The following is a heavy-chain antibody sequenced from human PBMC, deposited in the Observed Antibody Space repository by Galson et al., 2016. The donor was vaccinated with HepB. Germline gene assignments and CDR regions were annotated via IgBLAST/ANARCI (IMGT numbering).Heavy chain of an antibody. D-gene: IGHD1-26*01. CDR2: ISYDGSNK. Sequence: SLRLSCAASGFTFSTYAMHWVRQAPGKGLQWVAVISYDGSNKYYADSVKGRFTISRDNAKNTLYLQMNSLRAEDTAVYYCARARATYWDPDYGGQGTLVTVSS. CDR1: GFTFSTYA. V-gene: IGHV3-30*04. J-gene: IGHJ4*02. CDR3: ARARATYWDPDY.